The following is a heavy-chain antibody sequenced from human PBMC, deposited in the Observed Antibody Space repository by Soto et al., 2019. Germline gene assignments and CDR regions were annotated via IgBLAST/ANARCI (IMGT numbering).Heavy chain of an antibody. CDR3: AKDLGYGDYVIDAFDM. V-gene: IGHV3-30*18. J-gene: IGHJ3*02. CDR1: RFTFSNYG. Sequence: QVQLVESGGGVVQPGRSLRLSCAASRFTFSNYGMHWVRQAPGKWLEWVAVISYDGSITYYGESVKGRFNISRDNSKNTLFLQMNSLRPDDTALYYCAKDLGYGDYVIDAFDMWGQGTMVTVSS. CDR2: ISYDGSIT. D-gene: IGHD4-17*01.